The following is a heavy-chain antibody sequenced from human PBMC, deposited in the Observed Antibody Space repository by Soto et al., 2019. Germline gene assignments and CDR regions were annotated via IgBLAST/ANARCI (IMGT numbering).Heavy chain of an antibody. Sequence: PGGSLRLSCAAPGFTFSHYWMHWVRQAPGKGLVWVSRIDPYGSATKYADSVKGRFIISRDNAENTMYLQMNSLRVEDTAVYYCARVLKSSGWDNDVFDIWGQGTVVTVSS. D-gene: IGHD6-19*01. V-gene: IGHV3-74*01. CDR1: GFTFSHYW. J-gene: IGHJ3*02. CDR3: ARVLKSSGWDNDVFDI. CDR2: IDPYGSAT.